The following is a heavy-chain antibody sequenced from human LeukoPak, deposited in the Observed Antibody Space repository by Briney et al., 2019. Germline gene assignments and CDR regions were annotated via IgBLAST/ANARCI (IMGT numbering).Heavy chain of an antibody. CDR3: ARDQSYCSSTSCSPYYYYYGMDV. J-gene: IGHJ6*02. V-gene: IGHV1-46*01. CDR1: GYTFTSYY. D-gene: IGHD2-2*01. CDR2: INPSGGST. Sequence: ASVKVSCKASGYTFTSYYMHWVRQAPGQGLEWMGIINPSGGSTSYAQKSQGRVTMTRDTSTSTVYMELSSLRSDDTAVYYCARDQSYCSSTSCSPYYYYYGMDVWGQGTTVTVSS.